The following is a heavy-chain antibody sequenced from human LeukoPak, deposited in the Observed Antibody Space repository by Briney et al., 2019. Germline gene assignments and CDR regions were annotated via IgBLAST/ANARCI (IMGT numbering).Heavy chain of an antibody. CDR2: IYHSGST. Sequence: SETLSLTCAVSGGSISSGGYSWSWLRQPPGTGLEWIGYIYHSGSTYYNPSLKSRVTISVDRSKNQFSLKLSSVTAADTAVYYCARGLYWFDPWGQGTLVTVSS. CDR3: ARGLYWFDP. J-gene: IGHJ5*02. V-gene: IGHV4-30-2*01. CDR1: GGSISSGGYS.